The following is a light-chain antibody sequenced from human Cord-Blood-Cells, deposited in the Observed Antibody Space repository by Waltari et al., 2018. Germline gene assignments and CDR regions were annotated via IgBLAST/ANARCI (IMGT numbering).Light chain of an antibody. V-gene: IGKV3-15*01. CDR2: GAS. Sequence: IVMIQSPATLSVSPVEIAILSCRASQSVISNLGCYQQKPGHSPRLLFYGASTSATGIPARFSGSGSGTELTITISSLQSEDFAVYYCQQYNNWPSFGQGTKLEIK. J-gene: IGKJ2*03. CDR1: QSVISN. CDR3: QQYNNWPS.